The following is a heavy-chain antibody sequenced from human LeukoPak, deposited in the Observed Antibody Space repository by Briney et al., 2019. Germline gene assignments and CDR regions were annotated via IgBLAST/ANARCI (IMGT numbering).Heavy chain of an antibody. D-gene: IGHD4-11*01. Sequence: SGPTLVKPTPTLTLTFTFTGFSFSTSEVAVGWIRQPPGKALEWLALIFWDDDDRYSPSLKNRLTITKDTSKNQVVLTMTSMDPLDTATYYCAHRRSYGDYDYWGQGTLVTVSS. J-gene: IGHJ4*02. CDR3: AHRRSYGDYDY. CDR1: GFSFSTSEVA. CDR2: IFWDDDD. V-gene: IGHV2-5*02.